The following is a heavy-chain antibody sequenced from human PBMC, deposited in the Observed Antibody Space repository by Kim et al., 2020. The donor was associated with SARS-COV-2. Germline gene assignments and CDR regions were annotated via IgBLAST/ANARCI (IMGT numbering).Heavy chain of an antibody. J-gene: IGHJ4*01. CDR3: AKDRVGGTYYSPFES. D-gene: IGHD1-26*01. V-gene: IGHV3-30*18. Sequence: GGSLRLSCAASGFLFNNYGMHWVRQAPGKGLEWVAVISYDGSTKYFADSVKGRFAISRDNSENTLYLQMSSLRTDDTAVYYCAKDRVGGTYYSPFESWG. CDR2: ISYDGSTK. CDR1: GFLFNNYG.